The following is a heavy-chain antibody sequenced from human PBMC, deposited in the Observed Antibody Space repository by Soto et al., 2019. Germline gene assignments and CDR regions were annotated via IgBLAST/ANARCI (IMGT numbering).Heavy chain of an antibody. D-gene: IGHD2-2*01. J-gene: IGHJ6*02. CDR3: ARPHCSSPSCYSHYYYGMDV. CDR2: MNTNSGNT. CDR1: GYTFTSYD. Sequence: QVQLVQSGAEVKKPGASVKVSCKASGYTFTSYDINWVRQATGQGLEWMGWMNTNSGNTGYPQKFQGRVTMTRNTSKSTAYMELDSLRSEDTAVYYCARPHCSSPSCYSHYYYGMDVWAQGTTVTVSS. V-gene: IGHV1-8*01.